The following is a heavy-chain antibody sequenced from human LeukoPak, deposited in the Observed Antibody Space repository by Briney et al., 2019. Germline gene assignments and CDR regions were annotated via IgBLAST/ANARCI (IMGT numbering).Heavy chain of an antibody. CDR1: GFTFSSYA. D-gene: IGHD2-2*01. CDR3: AKDLYCSSTSCYGTIYYYYYYGMDV. CDR2: ISGSGGST. V-gene: IGHV3-23*01. J-gene: IGHJ6*02. Sequence: PGGSLRLSCAASGFTFSSYAMSWVRQAPGKGLEWVSAISGSGGSTYYADSVKGRFTISRDNSKNTLYLQMNSLRAEDTAVYYCAKDLYCSSTSCYGTIYYYYYYGMDVWGQGTTVTVPS.